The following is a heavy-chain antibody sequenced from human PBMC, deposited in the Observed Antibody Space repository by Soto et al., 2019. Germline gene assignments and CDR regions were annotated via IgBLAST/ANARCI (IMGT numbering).Heavy chain of an antibody. CDR2: IYPCDSDT. CDR3: ARQGYDILTGYYGFDP. V-gene: IGHV5-51*01. J-gene: IGHJ5*02. D-gene: IGHD3-9*01. Sequence: VSLKISSKGFGYSFTSYWVGRLRRLHGKGVEWMGIIYPCDSDTRYSPSFQGQVTISAEKSISTAYLQWSSLKASDTARYYCARQGYDILTGYYGFDPWGQGTLVTVS. CDR1: GYSFTSYW.